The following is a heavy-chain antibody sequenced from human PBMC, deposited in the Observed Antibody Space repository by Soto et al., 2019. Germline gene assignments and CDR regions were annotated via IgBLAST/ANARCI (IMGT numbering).Heavy chain of an antibody. CDR3: ARGLLAYCGGDCSDFDAFDI. V-gene: IGHV3-33*01. D-gene: IGHD2-21*02. CDR1: GFTFSSYG. CDR2: IWYDGSNK. Sequence: PGGSLRLSCAASGFTFSSYGMHWVRQAPGKGLEWVAVIWYDGSNKYYADSVKGRFTISRDNSKNTLYLQMNSLRAEDTAVYYCARGLLAYCGGDCSDFDAFDIWGQGTMVTVS. J-gene: IGHJ3*02.